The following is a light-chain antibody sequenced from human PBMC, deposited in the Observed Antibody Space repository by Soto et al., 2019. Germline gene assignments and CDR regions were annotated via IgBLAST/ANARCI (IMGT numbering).Light chain of an antibody. CDR3: QKYGSSGT. CDR1: QSVSNNY. CDR2: GAS. J-gene: IGKJ1*01. V-gene: IGKV3-20*01. Sequence: EIVLTQSPGTLSLSQGERATLSCSASQSVSNNYLAWYQQKPGQAPRLLIYGASNRATGIPDRFSGSGSGTNFTLTISRLESEDFAVYYCQKYGSSGTFGQGTKVDIK.